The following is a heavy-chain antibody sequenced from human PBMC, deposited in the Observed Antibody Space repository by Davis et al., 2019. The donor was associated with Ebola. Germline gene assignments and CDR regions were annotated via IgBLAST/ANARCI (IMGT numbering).Heavy chain of an antibody. Sequence: ASVKVSCKASGYTFRTYSITWVRQAPGQGLEWMGWINSRDGNTNYAQNFQGRVTMTTDTSTSTTYMELRSLRSDDTALYYCTTPGGQDSGYDVFDIWGQGTMVTVSS. D-gene: IGHD5-12*01. CDR3: TTPGGQDSGYDVFDI. V-gene: IGHV1-18*04. J-gene: IGHJ3*02. CDR2: INSRDGNT. CDR1: GYTFRTYS.